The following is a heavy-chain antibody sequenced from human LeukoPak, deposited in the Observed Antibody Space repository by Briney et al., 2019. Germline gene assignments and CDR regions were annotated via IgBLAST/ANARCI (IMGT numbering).Heavy chain of an antibody. Sequence: ASVKVSCKASGYTFTNYYIHWVRQAPGQGLEWMGWINPNSGVTNYAQKFQGRVTMTRDTSITTAYMELSRLRSDDTAVYYCARDNREVRGGDCFDVWGKGTTVTVSS. D-gene: IGHD2-21*02. J-gene: IGHJ6*04. CDR2: INPNSGVT. CDR3: ARDNREVRGGDCFDV. CDR1: GYTFTNYY. V-gene: IGHV1-2*02.